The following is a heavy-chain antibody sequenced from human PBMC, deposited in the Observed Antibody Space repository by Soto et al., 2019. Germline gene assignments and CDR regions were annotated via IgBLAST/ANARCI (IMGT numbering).Heavy chain of an antibody. CDR2: IHHSGST. V-gene: IGHV4-4*02. J-gene: IGHJ4*02. CDR3: ARGRYDSSGYTHFDY. CDR1: DVSISNNNR. Sequence: SETLSLTCAVSDVSISNNNRWTWVRQPPGKGLEWIGEIHHSGSTNYNPSLKSRVTISVDKSNNEFSLDLSSVTAADTAVYYCARGRYDSSGYTHFDYWGQGTLVTVSS. D-gene: IGHD3-22*01.